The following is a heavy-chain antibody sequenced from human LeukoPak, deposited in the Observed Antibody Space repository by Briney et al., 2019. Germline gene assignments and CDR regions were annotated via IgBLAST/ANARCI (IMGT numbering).Heavy chain of an antibody. CDR3: ARYLGYSSSSPFHYGMDV. V-gene: IGHV1-3*01. D-gene: IGHD6-6*01. CDR1: GYTFTSYA. J-gene: IGHJ6*02. CDR2: INAGNGNT. Sequence: GASVKVSCKASGYTFTSYAMHWVRQAPGQRLEWMGWINAGNGNTKYSQKFQGRVTITRDTSASTAYMELSSLRSEDTAVYYCARYLGYSSSSPFHYGMDVWGQGTTVTVSS.